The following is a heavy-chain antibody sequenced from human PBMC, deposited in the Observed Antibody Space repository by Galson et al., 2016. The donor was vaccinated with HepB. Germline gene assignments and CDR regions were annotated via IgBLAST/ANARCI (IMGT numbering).Heavy chain of an antibody. D-gene: IGHD3-22*01. Sequence: SLRLSCAASGFTLSHYAMSWVRQAPGKGLEWVSTISYSGDDTYYADSVKGRFTISRDNSKNTLYLQMNSLRVEDTAVYYCARNDSSAYLGLSWFDPWGPGTLVTVSS. CDR3: ARNDSSAYLGLSWFDP. J-gene: IGHJ5*02. CDR2: ISYSGDDT. CDR1: GFTLSHYA. V-gene: IGHV3-23*01.